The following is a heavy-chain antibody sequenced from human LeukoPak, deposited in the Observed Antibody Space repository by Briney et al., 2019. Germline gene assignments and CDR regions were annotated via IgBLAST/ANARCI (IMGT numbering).Heavy chain of an antibody. CDR3: ARRIAAAGDDY. Sequence: PGGSLRLSCAAPGFTFSSYAMSWVRQAPGKGLERVSSITRSSYIYYADSVKGRFTISRDNAKNSLYLQMNSLRAEDTAVYYCARRIAAAGDDYWGQGTLVTVSS. D-gene: IGHD6-13*01. CDR2: ITRSSYI. CDR1: GFTFSSYA. V-gene: IGHV3-21*01. J-gene: IGHJ4*02.